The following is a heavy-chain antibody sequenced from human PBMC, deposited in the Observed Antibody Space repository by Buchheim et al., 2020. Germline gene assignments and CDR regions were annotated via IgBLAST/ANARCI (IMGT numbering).Heavy chain of an antibody. J-gene: IGHJ4*02. CDR3: ARVGGGTYYYDSSGYYHAAYYFDY. CDR2: IYYSGST. Sequence: QLQLQESGPGLVKPSETLSLTCTVSGGSISSSSYYWGWIRQPPGKGLEWIGSIYYSGSTYYNPSLKSRVTISVDTYKNQFSLKLSSVTAADTAVYYCARVGGGTYYYDSSGYYHAAYYFDYWGQGTL. CDR1: GGSISSSSYY. V-gene: IGHV4-39*07. D-gene: IGHD3-22*01.